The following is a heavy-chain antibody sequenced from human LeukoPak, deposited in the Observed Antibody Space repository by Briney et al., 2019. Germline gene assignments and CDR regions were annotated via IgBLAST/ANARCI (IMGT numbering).Heavy chain of an antibody. CDR3: ARRLGYCSSTSCPSDY. V-gene: IGHV1-18*01. CDR1: GYTFRSYG. D-gene: IGHD2-2*01. CDR2: NRAYNGNT. Sequence: GASVKVSCKASGYTFRSYGISWVRQAPVQGLEWMGWNRAYNGNTNYAQKLQGRVTMTTDTSTSTAYMELRSLRSDDTAVYYCARRLGYCSSTSCPSDYWGQGTLVTVSS. J-gene: IGHJ4*02.